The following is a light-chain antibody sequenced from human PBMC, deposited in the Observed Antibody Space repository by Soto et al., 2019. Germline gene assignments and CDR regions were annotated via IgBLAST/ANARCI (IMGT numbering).Light chain of an antibody. CDR3: QQYGSSPFT. Sequence: VFTRAPGSLSFSPGERAPLSCRASQSVSSNYLAWYQHKAGQAPRLLIYGASSRATGIPGRFSGSGSGTDFTLTITRLEPEDFAVYYCQQYGSSPFTFGPGTKVDIK. J-gene: IGKJ3*01. CDR2: GAS. V-gene: IGKV3-20*01. CDR1: QSVSSNY.